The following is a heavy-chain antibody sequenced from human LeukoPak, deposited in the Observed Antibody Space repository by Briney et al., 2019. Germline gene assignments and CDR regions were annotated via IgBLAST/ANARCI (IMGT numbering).Heavy chain of an antibody. Sequence: GASVKVSCKASGYTCTSYDINWVRQATGQGLEGMGWMNPNSGNTGYAQKFQGRVTITADETTSTAYMELSSLRSEDTAVYYCARDKGCSSTSCYTEPFDYWGQGPLVPVSS. CDR2: MNPNSGNT. V-gene: IGHV1-8*03. CDR1: GYTCTSYD. CDR3: ARDKGCSSTSCYTEPFDY. D-gene: IGHD2-2*02. J-gene: IGHJ4*02.